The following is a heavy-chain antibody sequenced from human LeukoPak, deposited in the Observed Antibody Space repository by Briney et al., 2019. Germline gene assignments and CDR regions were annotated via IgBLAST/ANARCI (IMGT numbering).Heavy chain of an antibody. Sequence: GESLKISCKGSGYSFTSYWIGWVRQMPGKGLEWMGVIYPGDSDTRYSPSFQGQVTISADKSISTAYLQWSSLKASDTAMYYCARHLKEYSSSGGWFDPWGQGTLVTVSS. J-gene: IGHJ5*02. CDR3: ARHLKEYSSSGGWFDP. V-gene: IGHV5-51*01. CDR1: GYSFTSYW. D-gene: IGHD6-13*01. CDR2: IYPGDSDT.